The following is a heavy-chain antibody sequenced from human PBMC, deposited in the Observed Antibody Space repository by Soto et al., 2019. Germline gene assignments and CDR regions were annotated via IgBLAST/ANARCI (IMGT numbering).Heavy chain of an antibody. CDR2: IRSKAYGGTT. V-gene: IGHV3-49*03. CDR1: GFTFGDYA. J-gene: IGHJ6*03. CDR3: TTNSALRADIVVVPAAFYYYMDV. D-gene: IGHD2-2*01. Sequence: GGSLRLSCTASGFTFGDYAMSWFRQAPGKGLEWVGFIRSKAYGGTTEYAASVKGRFTISRDDSKSIAYLQMNSLKTEDTAVYYCTTNSALRADIVVVPAAFYYYMDVWGKGTTVTVSS.